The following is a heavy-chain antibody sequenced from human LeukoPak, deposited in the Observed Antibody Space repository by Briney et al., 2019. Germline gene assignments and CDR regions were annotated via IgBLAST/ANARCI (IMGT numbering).Heavy chain of an antibody. Sequence: QSGGSLRLSCAASGFTFSSYAMSWVRQAPGKGLEWVSAISGSGGSTYYADSVKGRFTISRDNSKNTLYLQMNSLRAEDTAVYYCAKDRPSFQHSGEKGFDYWGQGTLVTVSS. CDR1: GFTFSSYA. CDR2: ISGSGGST. V-gene: IGHV3-23*01. D-gene: IGHD6-25*01. CDR3: AKDRPSFQHSGEKGFDY. J-gene: IGHJ4*02.